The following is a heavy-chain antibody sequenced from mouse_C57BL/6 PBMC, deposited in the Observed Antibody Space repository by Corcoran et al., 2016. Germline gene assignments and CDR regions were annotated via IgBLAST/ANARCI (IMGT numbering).Heavy chain of an antibody. V-gene: IGHV1-19*01. Sequence: EVQLQQSGPVLVKPGASVKMSCKASGYTFTDYYMNWVKQSHGKSLEWIGVINPYNGGTSYNQKFKGKATLTVDKSSSTAYMELNSLTSEDSAVYYCARSKEWTAQATRGYFDYWGQGTTLTVSS. J-gene: IGHJ2*01. CDR2: INPYNGGT. D-gene: IGHD3-2*02. CDR1: GYTFTDYY. CDR3: ARSKEWTAQATRGYFDY.